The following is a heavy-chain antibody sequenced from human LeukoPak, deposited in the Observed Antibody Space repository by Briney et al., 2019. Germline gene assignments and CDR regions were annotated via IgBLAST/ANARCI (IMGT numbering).Heavy chain of an antibody. D-gene: IGHD5-18*01. CDR1: GGTFSSYA. V-gene: IGHV1-69*13. CDR2: IIPIFGTA. J-gene: IGHJ4*02. Sequence: TVKVSCKASGGTFSSYAISWVRQAPGQGLEWMGGIIPIFGTANYAQKFQGRVTITADASTSTAYLALNSLRSEDTAVYYCARGDTAMVTGFDYWGQGTLVTVSS. CDR3: ARGDTAMVTGFDY.